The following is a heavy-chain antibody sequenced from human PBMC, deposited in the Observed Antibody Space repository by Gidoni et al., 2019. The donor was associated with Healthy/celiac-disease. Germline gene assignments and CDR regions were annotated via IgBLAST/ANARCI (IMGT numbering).Heavy chain of an antibody. D-gene: IGHD3-10*01. J-gene: IGHJ3*02. CDR1: GGTFSSYA. Sequence: QVQLVQSGAEVKKPGSSVKVSCKASGGTFSSYAISWVRQAPGQGLEWMGGIIPIFGTANYAQKFQGRVTITADESTSTAYMELSSLRSEDTAVYYCARVRGKRSMVRESDAFDIWGQGTMVTVSS. CDR3: ARVRGKRSMVRESDAFDI. V-gene: IGHV1-69*01. CDR2: IIPIFGTA.